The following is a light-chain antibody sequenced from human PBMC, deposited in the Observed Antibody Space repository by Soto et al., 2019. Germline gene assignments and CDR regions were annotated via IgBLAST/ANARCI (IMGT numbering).Light chain of an antibody. CDR2: TAS. Sequence: DIQMTQSPSSVSASVGDRVTITCLASQDINRWLAWYQQKPGKAPRLLMNTASTLQSGVPSRFSGSGSGTEFTLTITSLQPEDFATYYCQQAESFPITFGQGTRL. V-gene: IGKV1-12*01. CDR1: QDINRW. CDR3: QQAESFPIT. J-gene: IGKJ5*01.